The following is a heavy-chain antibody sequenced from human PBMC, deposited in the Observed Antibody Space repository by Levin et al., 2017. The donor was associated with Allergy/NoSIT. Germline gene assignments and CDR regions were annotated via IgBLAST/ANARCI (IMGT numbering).Heavy chain of an antibody. CDR1: GGSFRGSY. J-gene: IGHJ4*02. D-gene: IGHD2-21*02. CDR2: INHSGST. CDR3: ARGRVVVTASPFDY. Sequence: SQTLSLTCAVYGGSFRGSYWSWIRPPPGKGLEWIGEINHSGSTNYNPSLKSRVTISVDTSKNQFSLKLSSVTAADTAVYYCARGRVVVTASPFDYWGQGTLVTVSS. V-gene: IGHV4-34*01.